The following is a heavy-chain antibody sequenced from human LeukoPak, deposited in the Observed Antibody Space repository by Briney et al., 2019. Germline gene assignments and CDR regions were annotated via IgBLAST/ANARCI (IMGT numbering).Heavy chain of an antibody. CDR1: GGSISSYY. CDR3: ARDYYDSSGYYSGGFDY. D-gene: IGHD3-22*01. CDR2: IYTSGST. Sequence: SETLSLTCTVSGGSISSYYWSWIRQPAGKGLEWIGRIYTSGSTNYNPSLKSRVTMSVDTSNNQFSLKLSSVTAADTAVYYCARDYYDSSGYYSGGFDYWGQGTLVTVSS. V-gene: IGHV4-4*07. J-gene: IGHJ4*02.